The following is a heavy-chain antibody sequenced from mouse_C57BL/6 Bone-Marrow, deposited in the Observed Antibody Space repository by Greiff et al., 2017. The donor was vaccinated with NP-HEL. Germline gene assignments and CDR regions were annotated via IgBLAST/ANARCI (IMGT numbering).Heavy chain of an antibody. D-gene: IGHD2-3*01. J-gene: IGHJ4*01. CDR2: IYPGSGST. Sequence: QVQLKQPGAELVKPGASVKMSCKASGYTFTSYWITWVKQRPGQGLEWIGDIYPGSGSTNYNEKFKSKATLTVDTSSSTAYMQLSSLTSEDSAVYYCARGRRGRRLLRYAMDYWGQGTSVTVSS. CDR3: ARGRRGRRLLRYAMDY. V-gene: IGHV1-55*01. CDR1: GYTFTSYW.